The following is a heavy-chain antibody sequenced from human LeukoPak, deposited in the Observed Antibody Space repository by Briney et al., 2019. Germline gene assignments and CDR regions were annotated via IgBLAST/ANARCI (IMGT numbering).Heavy chain of an antibody. CDR2: IYYSGST. J-gene: IGHJ4*02. CDR1: GGSISSNSYY. V-gene: IGHV4-39*01. CDR3: ARLYSYLVYYFDY. D-gene: IGHD5-18*01. Sequence: SETLSLTCTVSGGSISSNSYYWGWIRQPPGKGLEWIGSIYYSGSTYYNPSLKSRVTISVDTSKNQFSLKLSSVTVADTAVYYCARLYSYLVYYFDYWGQGTLVTVSS.